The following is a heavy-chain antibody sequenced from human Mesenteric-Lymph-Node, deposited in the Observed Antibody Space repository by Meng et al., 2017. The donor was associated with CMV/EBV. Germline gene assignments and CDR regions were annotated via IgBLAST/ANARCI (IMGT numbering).Heavy chain of an antibody. Sequence: QVQLHQGGAGLLKPSETLSVTCAVYGGSFSGYYWNWIRQSPEKGLEWIGEINHSGSTTYNPSFTSRIIISVDTSTNQISLNMSSVTAADTAVYYCARGSSYDILTGYFDYWGQGAPVTVSS. CDR2: INHSGST. J-gene: IGHJ4*02. V-gene: IGHV4-34*01. CDR3: ARGSSYDILTGYFDY. CDR1: GGSFSGYY. D-gene: IGHD3-9*01.